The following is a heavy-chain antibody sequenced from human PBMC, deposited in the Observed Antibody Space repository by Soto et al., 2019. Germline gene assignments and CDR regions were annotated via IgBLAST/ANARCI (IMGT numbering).Heavy chain of an antibody. D-gene: IGHD5-18*01. CDR2: IYYSGST. Sequence: QVQLQESGPGLVKPSQTLSLTCTVSGGSISSGDYYWSWIRQPPGKGLEWIGYIYYSGSTYYNPSLKSRVNIAVDTSKNQFSLKLSSVTAADTAVYYCARDTVGYGYYYGMDVWGQGTTVTVSS. V-gene: IGHV4-30-4*01. CDR1: GGSISSGDYY. CDR3: ARDTVGYGYYYGMDV. J-gene: IGHJ6*02.